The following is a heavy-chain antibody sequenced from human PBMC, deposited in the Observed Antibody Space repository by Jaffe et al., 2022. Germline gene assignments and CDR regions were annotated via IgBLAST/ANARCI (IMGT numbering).Heavy chain of an antibody. CDR1: GFTFSSYS. CDR3: ARDGVVPAAIGRSAFDI. D-gene: IGHD2-2*01. J-gene: IGHJ3*02. CDR2: ISSSSSTI. Sequence: EVQLVESGGGLVQPGGSLRLSCAASGFTFSSYSMNWVRQAPGKGLEWVSYISSSSSTIYYADSVKGRFTISRDNAKNSLYLQMNSLRAEDTAVYYCARDGVVPAAIGRSAFDIWGQGTMVTVSS. V-gene: IGHV3-48*01.